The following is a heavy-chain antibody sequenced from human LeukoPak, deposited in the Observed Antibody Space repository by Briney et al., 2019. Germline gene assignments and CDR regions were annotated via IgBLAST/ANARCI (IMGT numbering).Heavy chain of an antibody. CDR1: GGSISSDY. CDR2: IYYNGNT. D-gene: IGHD4-17*01. Sequence: SETLSLTCTVSGGSISSDYWSWIRQPPGKGLEWIGHIYYNGNTNYKPSLKSRATISVDTSKNQFSLKLSSVTAADTAVYYCARVWDHDYGDLYFDYWGQGNLVTVPS. V-gene: IGHV4-59*01. CDR3: ARVWDHDYGDLYFDY. J-gene: IGHJ4*02.